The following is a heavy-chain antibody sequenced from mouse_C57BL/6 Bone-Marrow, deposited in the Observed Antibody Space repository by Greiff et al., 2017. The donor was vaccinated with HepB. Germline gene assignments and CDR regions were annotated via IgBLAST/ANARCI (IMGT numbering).Heavy chain of an antibody. CDR1: GFSLTSYA. V-gene: IGHV2-9-1*01. CDR2: IWTGGGT. CDR3: ARRGARRGRRERYFDY. J-gene: IGHJ2*01. D-gene: IGHD3-1*01. Sequence: VMLVESGPGLVAPSQSLSITCTVSGFSLTSYAISWVRQPPGKGLEWLGVIWTGGGTNYNSALKSRLSISKDNSKSQVFLKMNSLQTDDTARYYCARRGARRGRRERYFDYWGQGTTLTVSS.